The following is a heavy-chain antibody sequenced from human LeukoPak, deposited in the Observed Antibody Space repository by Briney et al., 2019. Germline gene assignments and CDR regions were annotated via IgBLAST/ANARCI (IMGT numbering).Heavy chain of an antibody. Sequence: PSETLSLTCTVSGGSISSYYWSWIRQPPGKGLEWIGYIYTSGSTNYNPSLKSRVTIPVDTSKNQFSLKLSSVTAADTAVYYCARSTGYYYYYMDVWGKGTTVTVSS. D-gene: IGHD1-1*01. CDR2: IYTSGST. CDR1: GGSISSYY. V-gene: IGHV4-4*09. CDR3: ARSTGYYYYYMDV. J-gene: IGHJ6*03.